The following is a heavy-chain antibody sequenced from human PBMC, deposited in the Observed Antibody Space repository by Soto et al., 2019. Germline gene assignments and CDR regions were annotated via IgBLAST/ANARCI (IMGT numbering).Heavy chain of an antibody. CDR3: ARGYYYDSSGYYAADYYYGMDV. CDR2: ISAYNGDT. J-gene: IGHJ6*02. V-gene: IGHV1-18*01. CDR1: GYTFTSYG. Sequence: ASVKVSCKASGYTFTSYGISWVRQAPGQGLEWMGWISAYNGDTNYAQKLQGRVTMTRDTSTSTAYMELSRLRSDDTAVYYCARGYYYDSSGYYAADYYYGMDVWGQGTTVTVSS. D-gene: IGHD3-22*01.